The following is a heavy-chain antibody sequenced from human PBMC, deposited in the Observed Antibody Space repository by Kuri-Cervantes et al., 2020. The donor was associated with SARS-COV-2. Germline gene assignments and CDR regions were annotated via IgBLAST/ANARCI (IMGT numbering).Heavy chain of an antibody. V-gene: IGHV3-23*01. CDR3: AKGPHGLSSSSLDS. Sequence: GESLKISCVASGFTFRTYAVHWVRQPPGKGLEWVSAVSDSGTSTYYADSVKGRFTISRDNSKNTLFLQMNSLRADDTAVYYCAKGPHGLSSSSLDSWGQGVLVTVSS. CDR2: VSDSGTST. J-gene: IGHJ4*02. CDR1: GFTFRTYA. D-gene: IGHD6-6*01.